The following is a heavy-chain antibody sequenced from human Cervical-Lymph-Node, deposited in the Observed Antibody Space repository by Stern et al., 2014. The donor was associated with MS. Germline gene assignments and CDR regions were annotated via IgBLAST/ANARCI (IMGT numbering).Heavy chain of an antibody. V-gene: IGHV1-18*01. CDR1: GYTLTSYG. D-gene: IGHD3-22*01. CDR3: ARFHYDKVFDI. J-gene: IGHJ3*02. Sequence: VQLVQSGAEVKKTGASVKVSCKASGYTLTSYGFSWVRQAPGQGLDWMGWISAYNANTNYAQNFQDRVTMTTNTSTSTAYMELRNLRSDDTAIYYCARFHYDKVFDIWGQGTLVTVSS. CDR2: ISAYNANT.